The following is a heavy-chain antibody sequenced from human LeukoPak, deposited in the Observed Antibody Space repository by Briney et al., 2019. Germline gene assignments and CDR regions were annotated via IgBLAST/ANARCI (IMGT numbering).Heavy chain of an antibody. CDR3: ARHKDYYYSYMDV. J-gene: IGHJ6*03. CDR2: IYYSGST. V-gene: IGHV4-39*01. Sequence: TSETLSLTCSVSGDSISTSSYYWGWIRQPPGKGLEWIGTIYYSGSTYYNPSLTSRVTISVDTSKNQFSLKLSSVTAADTAVYYCARHKDYYYSYMDVWGKGTTVTISS. CDR1: GDSISTSSYY.